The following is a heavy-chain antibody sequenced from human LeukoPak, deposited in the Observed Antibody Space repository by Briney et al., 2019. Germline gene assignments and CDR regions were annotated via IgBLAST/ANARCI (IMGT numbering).Heavy chain of an antibody. Sequence: GGSLRLSCAASGLTLSSYAMTWVRQAPGRGLEWVSSVDGGGGGTYYADSVKGRFTISRDNSKDTLNLQMNGLRAEDTAVYFCAKQSAGSAAWYSLHYDFWGQGTLVTVSS. CDR1: GLTLSSYA. CDR2: VDGGGGGT. V-gene: IGHV3-23*01. CDR3: AKQSAGSAAWYSLHYDF. J-gene: IGHJ4*02. D-gene: IGHD6-13*01.